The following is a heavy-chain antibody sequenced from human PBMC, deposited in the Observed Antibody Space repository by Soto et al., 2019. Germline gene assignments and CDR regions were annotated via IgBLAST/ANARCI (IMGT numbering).Heavy chain of an antibody. Sequence: SETLSLTCSVSGEVVTSGENYWRWVRQPPGKGLEWLGYIYDSGVTSYTPALKSRVTLSLDRPNNHVYLKLRSVTAADTAVYFCVRDLAHGYTDNVWGHGTLVTV. J-gene: IGHJ3*01. V-gene: IGHV4-30-4*01. D-gene: IGHD5-18*01. CDR2: IYDSGVT. CDR1: GEVVTSGENY. CDR3: VRDLAHGYTDNV.